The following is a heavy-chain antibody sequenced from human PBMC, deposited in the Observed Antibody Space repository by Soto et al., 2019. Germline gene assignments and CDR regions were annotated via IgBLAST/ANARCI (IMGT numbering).Heavy chain of an antibody. J-gene: IGHJ4*02. D-gene: IGHD2-21*02. CDR3: AREYEVTLL. Sequence: QVQLVQSGAEMREPGTSVKVSCKASGYSFTDVYIHWVRQAPGQGLEWLGWVSPYTGDTNYAQAFQGRVTMTRDTSITTAYMELTRLTYDDTAVFYCAREYEVTLLWGQGTPVIVSS. V-gene: IGHV1-2*02. CDR1: GYSFTDVY. CDR2: VSPYTGDT.